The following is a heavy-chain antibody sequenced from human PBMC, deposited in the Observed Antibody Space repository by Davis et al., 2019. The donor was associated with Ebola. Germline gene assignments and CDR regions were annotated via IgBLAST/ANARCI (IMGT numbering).Heavy chain of an antibody. CDR2: ISGSGGST. CDR1: GFTFSSYA. Sequence: PGGPLRLSCAASGFTFSSYAMSWVRQAPGKGLEWVSAISGSGGSTYYADSVKGRFTISRDNSKNTLYLQMNSLRAEDTAVYYCAKDTVGYSGYGTFDYWGQGTLVTVSS. J-gene: IGHJ4*02. V-gene: IGHV3-23*01. D-gene: IGHD5-12*01. CDR3: AKDTVGYSGYGTFDY.